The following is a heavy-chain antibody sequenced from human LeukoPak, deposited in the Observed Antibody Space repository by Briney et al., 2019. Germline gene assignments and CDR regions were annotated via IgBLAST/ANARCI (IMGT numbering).Heavy chain of an antibody. D-gene: IGHD3-22*01. CDR1: GDSVSRSDSY. CDR2: IYYSGRT. J-gene: IGHJ1*01. CDR3: ARRRYYDGSGYLE. V-gene: IGHV4-39*01. Sequence: SETLCLTCSVSGDSVSRSDSYWDWIRQSPGKGLEWIGTIYYSGRTYYSPSLKSRVTMSVDPSNNQFSLNLRSVTAADTAVYYCARRRYYDGSGYLEWGQGTLLSVSS.